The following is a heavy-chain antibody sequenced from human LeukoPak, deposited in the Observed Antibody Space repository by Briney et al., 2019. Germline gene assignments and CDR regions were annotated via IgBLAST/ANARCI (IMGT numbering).Heavy chain of an antibody. CDR1: GFTFSSYW. V-gene: IGHV3-7*03. D-gene: IGHD4-17*01. Sequence: PGGSLRLSCAASGFTFSSYWMTWVRQAPGKGLEWVANIKLDGSEKYYVDSVKGRFTISRDNAKSSLYLQINSLRVEDTAVYFCARDRLRPDYWGQGTLVTVSS. CDR3: ARDRLRPDY. J-gene: IGHJ4*02. CDR2: IKLDGSEK.